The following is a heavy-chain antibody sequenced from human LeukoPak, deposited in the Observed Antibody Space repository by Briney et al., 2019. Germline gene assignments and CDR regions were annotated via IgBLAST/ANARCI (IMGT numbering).Heavy chain of an antibody. V-gene: IGHV4-59*01. CDR2: IYYRGST. Sequence: SETLSLTCTVSGGSISIYYWGWIRQPPGEGLEWFGYIYYRGSTNYSPSLKSRVTISVDTSKNQFSLKLRSVTAADTAVYFCARGDAAMNLVRNWGQGTLVTVSS. CDR3: ARGDAAMNLVRN. CDR1: GGSISIYY. D-gene: IGHD5-18*01. J-gene: IGHJ4*02.